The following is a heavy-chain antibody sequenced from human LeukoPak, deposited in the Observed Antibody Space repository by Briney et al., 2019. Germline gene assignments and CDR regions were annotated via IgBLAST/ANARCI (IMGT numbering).Heavy chain of an antibody. J-gene: IGHJ4*02. CDR1: GGTFSNYG. V-gene: IGHV1-2*02. D-gene: IGHD1-1*01. CDR3: APSNEYFDY. Sequence: GASVKVSCKASGGTFSNYGISWVRQAPGQGLEWMGWINPNSGGTNYAQKFQGRVTMTRDTSISTAYMELSRLTSDDTAVYYCAPSNEYFDYWGRGTRVTVSS. CDR2: INPNSGGT.